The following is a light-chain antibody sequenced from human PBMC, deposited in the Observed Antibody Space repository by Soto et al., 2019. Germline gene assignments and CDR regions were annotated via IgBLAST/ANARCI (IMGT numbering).Light chain of an antibody. CDR2: GNN. Sequence: QSVVTQPPSVSGAPGQRVTISCTGSTSNIGAGYDVHWYQQLPGTAPKLLIYGNNNRPSGVPDRFSGSKSGTSASLAITGLQAADEADYYCQSYDSSLSGVVFGGGTKLTVL. J-gene: IGLJ2*01. CDR3: QSYDSSLSGVV. V-gene: IGLV1-40*01. CDR1: TSNIGAGYD.